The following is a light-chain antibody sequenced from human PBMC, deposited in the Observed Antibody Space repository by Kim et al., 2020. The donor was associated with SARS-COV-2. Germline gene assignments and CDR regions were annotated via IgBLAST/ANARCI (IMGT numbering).Light chain of an antibody. CDR2: GAS. Sequence: LSPGERAALCCRASQTIDNRYLAWYQQRPDQSPRLVIYGASNRATGTPDRFSGSGSGTDFTLTIFRLEPEDFAVYYCQQYGNSITFGGGTKVDIK. J-gene: IGKJ4*01. CDR3: QQYGNSIT. CDR1: QTIDNRY. V-gene: IGKV3-20*01.